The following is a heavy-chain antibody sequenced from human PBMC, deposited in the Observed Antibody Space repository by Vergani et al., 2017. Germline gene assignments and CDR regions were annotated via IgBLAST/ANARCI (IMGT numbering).Heavy chain of an antibody. J-gene: IGHJ4*02. V-gene: IGHV3-53*04. Sequence: EVQLVESGGGLVQPGGSLRLSCAASGLPVSSNYMSWVRQAPGKGLEWVSVIYSGGSTYYAESVKGRFTISRHNSKNTLYLQMNSLGAEDTAVYYCARDPIAVAGTGDWGQGTLVTVSS. D-gene: IGHD6-19*01. CDR1: GLPVSSNY. CDR3: ARDPIAVAGTGD. CDR2: IYSGGST.